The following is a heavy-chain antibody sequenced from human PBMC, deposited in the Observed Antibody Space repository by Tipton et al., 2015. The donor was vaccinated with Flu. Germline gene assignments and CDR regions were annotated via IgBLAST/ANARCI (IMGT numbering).Heavy chain of an antibody. CDR2: IYYSGST. CDR3: AGMILLGAARPVFDY. Sequence: LRLSCTVSGGSISSYYWSWIRQPPGRGLEWIGYIYYSGSTNYNPSLKSRVTISVDTSKNQFSLKLSSVTAADTAVYYGAGMILLGAARPVFDYWGQGTLGTVSS. J-gene: IGHJ4*02. CDR1: GGSISSYY. V-gene: IGHV4-59*01. D-gene: IGHD6-6*01.